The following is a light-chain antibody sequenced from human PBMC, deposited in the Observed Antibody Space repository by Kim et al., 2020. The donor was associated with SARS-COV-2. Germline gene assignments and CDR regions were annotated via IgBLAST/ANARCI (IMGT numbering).Light chain of an antibody. Sequence: QSFTTPCTGTCSDVCGYNYVSWYQQHPGKAPKLMIYGVSNRPSGVSNRFSGSKSGNTASLTISALQAEDEADYYCSLYTSSSTNYVFGTGTKVTVL. V-gene: IGLV2-14*03. CDR2: GVS. CDR1: CSDVCGYNY. CDR3: SLYTSSSTNYV. J-gene: IGLJ1*01.